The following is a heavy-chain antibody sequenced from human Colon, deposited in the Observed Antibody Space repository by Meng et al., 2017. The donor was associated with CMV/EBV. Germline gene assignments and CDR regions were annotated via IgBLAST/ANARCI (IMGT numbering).Heavy chain of an antibody. CDR3: ARRHTSGWYYFDS. CDR1: GDTVSSTTVG. Sequence: SQTPSLTCDISGDTVSSTTVGWNWIRQSPSRGLEWLGRIYYRSRWLDDYAQSVKSRISINVDTSKNQFSLQLDSVTPDDTAVYYCARRHTSGWYYFDSWGQGTLVTVSS. CDR2: IYYRSRWLD. D-gene: IGHD6-19*01. V-gene: IGHV6-1*01. J-gene: IGHJ4*02.